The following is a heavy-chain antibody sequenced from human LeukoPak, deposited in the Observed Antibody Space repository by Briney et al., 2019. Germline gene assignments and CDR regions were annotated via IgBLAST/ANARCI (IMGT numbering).Heavy chain of an antibody. CDR3: ARDSGRIAANFDY. V-gene: IGHV1-18*01. J-gene: IGHJ4*02. CDR2: ISTYNGNP. CDR1: GYTFTTYG. Sequence: LRASVKVSCKASGYTFTTYGISWVRPAPGQGLEWMGWISTYNGNPTYVQNLQGRVTMTTDTSTSTAYMELRSLRSDDTAVYYCARDSGRIAANFDYWGQGTLVTVSS. D-gene: IGHD6-13*01.